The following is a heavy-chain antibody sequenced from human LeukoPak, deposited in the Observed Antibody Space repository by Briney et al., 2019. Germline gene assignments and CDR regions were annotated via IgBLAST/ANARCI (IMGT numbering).Heavy chain of an antibody. CDR2: ISGSGIT. Sequence: GGSLRLSCAASGFTFSSYAMTWVRPAPGKGLEWVSAISGSGITYYADSVKGRFTISRDNSKNTLYLQMDSLRAEDTAVYYCAKTTGYYDYWGQGTLVTVSS. V-gene: IGHV3-23*01. D-gene: IGHD1-1*01. CDR3: AKTTGYYDY. CDR1: GFTFSSYA. J-gene: IGHJ4*02.